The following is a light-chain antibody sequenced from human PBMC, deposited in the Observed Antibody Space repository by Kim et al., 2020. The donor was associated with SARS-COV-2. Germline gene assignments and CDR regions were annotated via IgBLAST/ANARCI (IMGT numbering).Light chain of an antibody. CDR1: QSIYGNS. J-gene: IGKJ1*01. CDR3: QQYGSSPT. V-gene: IGKV3-20*01. Sequence: EIVLTQSPGTLSLSPGESATLSCKASQSIYGNSVAWYQHKPGQTPRLLIYDASSRATAIADRFSGSGSGTDFTLTISRLEPEDFALYCCQQYGSSPTFGQGTKVDIK. CDR2: DAS.